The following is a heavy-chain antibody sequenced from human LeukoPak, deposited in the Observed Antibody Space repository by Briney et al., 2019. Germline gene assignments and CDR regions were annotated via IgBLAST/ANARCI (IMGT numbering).Heavy chain of an antibody. CDR2: ISYDGSNK. J-gene: IGHJ4*02. CDR1: GFTFSSYA. V-gene: IGHV3-30-3*01. D-gene: IGHD1-7*01. Sequence: PGGSLRLSCAASGFTFSSYAMHWVRQAPGKGLEWVAVISYDGSNKYYADSVKGRFTISRDNSKNTLYLQMNSLRAEDTAVYYCARERTGTGTSFLDYWGQGTLVTVSS. CDR3: ARERTGTGTSFLDY.